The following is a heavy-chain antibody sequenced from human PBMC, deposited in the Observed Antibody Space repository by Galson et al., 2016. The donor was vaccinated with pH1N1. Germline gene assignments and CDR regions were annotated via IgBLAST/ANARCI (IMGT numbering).Heavy chain of an antibody. CDR2: IYSGGRT. D-gene: IGHD3-3*01. V-gene: IGHV3-53*01. CDR1: GFTVSSNY. J-gene: IGHJ6*02. CDR3: ARVGDFWSYYYYNKDV. Sequence: SLRLSCAASGFTVSSNYMSWVRQAPGKGLEWVSLIYSGGRTYYADSVKGRFTISRDNSKNTLYLQMNSLRVEDTAVYYCARVGDFWSYYYYNKDVWGQGTTVTVSS.